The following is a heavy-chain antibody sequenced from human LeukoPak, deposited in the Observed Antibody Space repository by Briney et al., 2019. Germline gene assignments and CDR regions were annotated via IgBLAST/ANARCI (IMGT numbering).Heavy chain of an antibody. D-gene: IGHD3-10*01. CDR2: INRGGTT. CDR3: ARDPPYYGFDY. V-gene: IGHV4-34*01. J-gene: IGHJ4*02. CDR1: GGSFSGNY. Sequence: PSETLSLTCTVYGGSFSGNYWTWIRQPPGKGLEWIGEINRGGTTNYNPSLKSRVTISVDTSKNQFSLKLSSVTAADTAVYYCARDPPYYGFDYWGQGTLVTVSS.